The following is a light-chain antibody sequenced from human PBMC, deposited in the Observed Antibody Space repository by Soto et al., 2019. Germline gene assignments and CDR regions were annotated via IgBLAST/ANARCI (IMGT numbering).Light chain of an antibody. CDR1: QSVTDN. CDR3: QQYNNWPPPLT. Sequence: EIVLTQSPGTLSVSPGERATLSCRASQSVTDNLAWYQHKPGQAPRLLIYGASTRATGIPARFSGSGSGREFTLTISSLQSEDFAVYYCQQYNNWPPPLTFGGGTKVEIK. J-gene: IGKJ4*01. V-gene: IGKV3-15*01. CDR2: GAS.